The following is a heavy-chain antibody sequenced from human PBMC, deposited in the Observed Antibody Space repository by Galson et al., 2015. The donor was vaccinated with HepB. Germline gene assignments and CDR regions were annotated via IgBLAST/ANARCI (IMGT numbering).Heavy chain of an antibody. CDR3: ARDRWPQGYGVDV. V-gene: IGHV6-1*01. CDR1: GDSVSSNNAA. CDR2: IYYRSKWGY. D-gene: IGHD4-23*01. J-gene: IGHJ6*02. Sequence: CAISGDSVSSNNAAWNWIRQSPSRGLEWLGRIYYRSKWGYDYAESVKSRITINSDTSKNQFSLQLNSVTPEDTAVYYCARDRWPQGYGVDVCGQGTTVTVSS.